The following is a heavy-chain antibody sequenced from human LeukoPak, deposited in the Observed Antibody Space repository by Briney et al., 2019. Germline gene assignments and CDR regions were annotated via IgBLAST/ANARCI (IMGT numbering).Heavy chain of an antibody. CDR3: AAAKDRHDYGDFQQFDY. V-gene: IGHV1-58*02. CDR2: IVVGSGNT. Sequence: ASVKVSCKASGFTFTSSAMQWVRQARGQRLEWIGWIVVGSGNTNYAQKFQERVTITRDMSTSTAYMELTSLRSEDTAVYYCAAAKDRHDYGDFQQFDYWGQGTLVIVSS. J-gene: IGHJ4*02. D-gene: IGHD4-17*01. CDR1: GFTFTSSA.